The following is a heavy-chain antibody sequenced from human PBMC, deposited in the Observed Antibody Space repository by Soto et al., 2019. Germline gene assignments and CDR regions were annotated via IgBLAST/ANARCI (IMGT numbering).Heavy chain of an antibody. D-gene: IGHD3-16*01. CDR1: GYTFTSYD. Sequence: QVQLVQSGVEVKKPGASVKDSCKASGYTFTSYDISWMRQAPGQGLEWMGWISTYNGNTNYAQKLQGRVTMITDTSTSPAYMELRSLRSADTAVYYCARGMGQPLDYWGQGTLVTVSS. CDR3: ARGMGQPLDY. J-gene: IGHJ4*02. V-gene: IGHV1-18*01. CDR2: ISTYNGNT.